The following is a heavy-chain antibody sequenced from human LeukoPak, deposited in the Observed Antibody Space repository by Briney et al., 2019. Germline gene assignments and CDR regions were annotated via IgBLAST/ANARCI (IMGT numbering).Heavy chain of an antibody. CDR3: ARDNSVRDEALWFNP. D-gene: IGHD5-24*01. Sequence: GASVKVSCKASGGTFSSYAISWVRQAPGQGLEWMGGIIPIFGTANYAQKFQGRVTITADESTSTAYMELSSLRSEDTAVYYCARDNSVRDEALWFNPWGQGTLVTVSS. CDR2: IIPIFGTA. V-gene: IGHV1-69*13. CDR1: GGTFSSYA. J-gene: IGHJ5*02.